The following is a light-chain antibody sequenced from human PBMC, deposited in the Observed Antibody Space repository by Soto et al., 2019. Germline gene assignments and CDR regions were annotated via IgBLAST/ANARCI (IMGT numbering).Light chain of an antibody. CDR2: AAS. J-gene: IGKJ1*01. CDR3: QQSYSTPGT. Sequence: DIQMTQSPSSLSASVGDRVTITCRASQSISSYLNWYQQKPGKAPKLLIYAASSLQSGVPSRFSGSGSGRDFTLTISSLQHEDFATYYCQQSYSTPGTFGQGTKVDIK. CDR1: QSISSY. V-gene: IGKV1-39*01.